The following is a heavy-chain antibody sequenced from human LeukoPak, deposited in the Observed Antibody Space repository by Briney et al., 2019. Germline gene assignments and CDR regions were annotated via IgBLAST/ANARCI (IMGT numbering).Heavy chain of an antibody. CDR2: ISGSSGLT. D-gene: IGHD3-22*01. CDR3: ARVGDSSGYYGYYYYYYGMDV. V-gene: IGHV3-23*01. J-gene: IGHJ6*02. Sequence: GGSLRLSCAASGFTFSNYAMSWVRQAPGRGLEWVSAISGSSGLTYYADSVKGRFTISRDNAKNTLYLQMNSLRAEDTAVYYCARVGDSSGYYGYYYYYYGMDVWGQGTTVTVSS. CDR1: GFTFSNYA.